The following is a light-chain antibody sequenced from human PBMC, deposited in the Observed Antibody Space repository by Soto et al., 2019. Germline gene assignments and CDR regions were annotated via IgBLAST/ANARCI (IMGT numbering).Light chain of an antibody. Sequence: EIVFTQSPCTLSLSPGERATLSCRASQSVSHNYLAWYQQKPGQAPRLLIYGASNRATGIPDRFSGSGSGTDFTLTISSLEPEDFAVYYCQQYGSSGTFGQGTKVDIK. CDR3: QQYGSSGT. CDR1: QSVSHNY. J-gene: IGKJ1*01. CDR2: GAS. V-gene: IGKV3-20*01.